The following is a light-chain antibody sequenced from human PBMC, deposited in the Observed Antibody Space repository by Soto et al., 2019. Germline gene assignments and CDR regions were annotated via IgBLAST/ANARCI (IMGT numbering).Light chain of an antibody. J-gene: IGKJ1*01. CDR2: EAS. V-gene: IGKV1-5*03. Sequence: DIQMTQSTSTLSASVGDRVTITCRASQSISGSLAWYQQKPGKAPKLLIYEASNLKSGVPSRFSGSGSGTEYTLTISSLQPDDSESYYCQQYNGFWTFGQGTRVEIK. CDR3: QQYNGFWT. CDR1: QSISGS.